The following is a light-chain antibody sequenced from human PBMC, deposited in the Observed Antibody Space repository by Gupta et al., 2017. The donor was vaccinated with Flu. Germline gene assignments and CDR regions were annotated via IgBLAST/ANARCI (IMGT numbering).Light chain of an antibody. Sequence: ERATLSCKASQSSSIYLGWYQQKPGQAPRLLIYDASKRATGIPARFSGSGSGKDFTLTISSLEPEDSAVYYCQQRDNWRGLTFGGGTKVEI. V-gene: IGKV3-11*01. CDR2: DAS. CDR3: QQRDNWRGLT. CDR1: QSSSIY. J-gene: IGKJ4*01.